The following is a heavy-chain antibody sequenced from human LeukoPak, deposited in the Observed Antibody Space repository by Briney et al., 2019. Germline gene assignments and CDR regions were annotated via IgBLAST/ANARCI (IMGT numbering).Heavy chain of an antibody. CDR2: IKSKTDGATT. V-gene: IGHV3-15*05. J-gene: IGHJ5*02. D-gene: IGHD6-19*01. CDR3: ARGADTGYSSDS. Sequence: GGSLRLSCAASGFTFGNAWMTWVRQAPGKGLEWVGRIKSKTDGATTDYAAPVKGRFTISRDDSENTLYLQMNSLRAEDTAVYYCARGADTGYSSDSWGQGTPVTVSS. CDR1: GFTFGNAW.